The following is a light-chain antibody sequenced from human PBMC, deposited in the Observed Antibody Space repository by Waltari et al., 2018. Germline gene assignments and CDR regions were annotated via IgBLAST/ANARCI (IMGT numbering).Light chain of an antibody. Sequence: QSAPTQPASVSGSPGQSITISCTGTSSDIGSYDLVSWYQQHPGKAPQLIIYEVTKRPSGVSTRIAGSKSGNTASLTISGLQADDEADYYCYSYANGRVFGGGTKLTVL. J-gene: IGLJ3*02. CDR2: EVT. CDR1: SSDIGSYDL. V-gene: IGLV2-23*02. CDR3: YSYANGRV.